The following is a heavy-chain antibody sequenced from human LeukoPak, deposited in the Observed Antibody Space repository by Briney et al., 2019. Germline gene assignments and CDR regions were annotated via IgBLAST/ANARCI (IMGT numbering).Heavy chain of an antibody. Sequence: PSETLSLTCAVYGGSFSAYYWSWIRQPPGKGLEWVGEINHSGSTNYNPSLKSRVTISVDTSKNQFSLKLSSVTAADTAVYYCARIPRIAAAVNDAFDIWGQGTMVTVSS. CDR1: GGSFSAYY. CDR2: INHSGST. D-gene: IGHD6-13*01. CDR3: ARIPRIAAAVNDAFDI. J-gene: IGHJ3*02. V-gene: IGHV4-34*01.